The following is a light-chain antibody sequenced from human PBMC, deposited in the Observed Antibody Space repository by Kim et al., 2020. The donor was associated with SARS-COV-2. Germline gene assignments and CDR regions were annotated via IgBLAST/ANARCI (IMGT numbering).Light chain of an antibody. J-gene: IGLJ1*01. CDR3: SSYTFNTKGV. CDR1: RNDGGGYNF. V-gene: IGLV2-14*01. CDR2: GVT. Sequence: QSALTQPAYVSGSLGQSITISCTGPRNDGGGYNFVFWYQLKPGKAPKLIIYGVTKRPSGVSSRFSGSKSGNTASLTISGLLREDEADYYCSSYTFNTKGVFGTGTKV.